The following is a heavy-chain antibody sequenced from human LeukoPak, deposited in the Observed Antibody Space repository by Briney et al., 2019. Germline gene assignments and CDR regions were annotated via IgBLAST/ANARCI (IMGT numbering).Heavy chain of an antibody. CDR1: GGSISSSSYY. J-gene: IGHJ6*02. D-gene: IGHD5-18*01. Sequence: SETLSLTCTVSGGSISSSSYYWGWIRQPPGKGLEWIGSIYYSGSTYYNPSLKSRVTISVDTSKNQFSLKLSSVTAADTAVYYCARASDTANYGMDVWGQGTTVTVSS. V-gene: IGHV4-39*07. CDR3: ARASDTANYGMDV. CDR2: IYYSGST.